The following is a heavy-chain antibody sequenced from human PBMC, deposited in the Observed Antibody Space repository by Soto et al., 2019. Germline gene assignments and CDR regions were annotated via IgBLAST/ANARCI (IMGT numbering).Heavy chain of an antibody. J-gene: IGHJ4*02. CDR3: AHRPIVGAAI. CDR1: GGSISNSNW. CDR2: IVHSGIT. V-gene: IGHV4-4*02. D-gene: IGHD1-26*01. Sequence: QVQLQESGPGLVKPSGTLYLTCAVFGGSISNSNWWTWVRQPPGRGLDWIGEIVHSGITNYNSSLMVRVTISVDKANIQFSLQLSSVTAADAAVYYCAHRPIVGAAIWGQGTLVTVSS.